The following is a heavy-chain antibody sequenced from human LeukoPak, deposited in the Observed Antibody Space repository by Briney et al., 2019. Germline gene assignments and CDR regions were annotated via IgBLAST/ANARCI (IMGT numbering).Heavy chain of an antibody. V-gene: IGHV4-61*02. CDR2: VYTSGST. J-gene: IGHJ4*02. Sequence: SQTLSLTCTVSGASISSGSYYWSWIRQPAGKGLEWIGRVYTSGSTNYNPSLKSRVNISLDTPKNQFSLKLISVTAADTAVYFCARLQWLSTPFFDYWGQGTLVTVSS. CDR1: GASISSGSYY. D-gene: IGHD6-19*01. CDR3: ARLQWLSTPFFDY.